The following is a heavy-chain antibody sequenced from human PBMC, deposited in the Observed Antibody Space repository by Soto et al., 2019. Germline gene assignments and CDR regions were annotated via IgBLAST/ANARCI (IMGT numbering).Heavy chain of an antibody. V-gene: IGHV1-69*04. Sequence: SVKVSCKASGGTFSSYTISWVRQAPGQGLEWMGRIIPILGIANYAQKFQGRVTITADKSTSTAYMELSSLRSEDTAVYYCARDRRGTVTGLYYYYGMDVWGQGTTVTVSS. D-gene: IGHD4-17*01. CDR2: IIPILGIA. CDR3: ARDRRGTVTGLYYYYGMDV. CDR1: GGTFSSYT. J-gene: IGHJ6*02.